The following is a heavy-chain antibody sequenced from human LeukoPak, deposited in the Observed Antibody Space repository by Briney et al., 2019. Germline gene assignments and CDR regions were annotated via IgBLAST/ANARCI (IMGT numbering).Heavy chain of an antibody. J-gene: IGHJ3*02. D-gene: IGHD2-2*01. CDR3: ARDPVLGVVPAAIPNAFDI. Sequence: GASVKVSCKVSGYTLTELSMHWVRQAPGKGLEWMGGFDPEDGETIYAQKFQGRVTMTEDTSTDTAYMELSSLRSEDTAVYYCARDPVLGVVPAAIPNAFDIWGQGTMVTVSS. CDR1: GYTLTELS. CDR2: FDPEDGET. V-gene: IGHV1-24*01.